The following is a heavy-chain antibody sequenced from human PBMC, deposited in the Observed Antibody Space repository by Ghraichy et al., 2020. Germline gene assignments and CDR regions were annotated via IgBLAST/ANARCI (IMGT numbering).Heavy chain of an antibody. CDR2: IYLDGNT. D-gene: IGHD3-9*01. Sequence: SETLSLTCAVSGDSISSSYWWSWVRQPPGKGLEWIGEIYLDGNTNYNPSLKSRVTMSLDKSKNQFSLKLSSVTAADTAVYYCARTTYYDLLTGYYNPLDYWGQGTLVTVSS. V-gene: IGHV4-4*02. J-gene: IGHJ4*02. CDR3: ARTTYYDLLTGYYNPLDY. CDR1: GDSISSSYW.